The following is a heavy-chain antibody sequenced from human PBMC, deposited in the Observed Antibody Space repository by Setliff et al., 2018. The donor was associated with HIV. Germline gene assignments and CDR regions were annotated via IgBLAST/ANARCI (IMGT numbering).Heavy chain of an antibody. CDR1: GFTFSTYA. V-gene: IGHV3-30*04. CDR3: PRYPPHGSPSGAFDV. CDR2: VSYDGSTK. Sequence: GGSLRLSCAASGFTFSTYAIHWVRQAPGKGLEWVAVVSYDGSTKYYADSVKGRFPLSRDNSKNTLYLQLNSLKTDYTAVYYCPRYPPHGSPSGAFDVWGQGKMVTVSS. J-gene: IGHJ3*01. D-gene: IGHD1-26*01.